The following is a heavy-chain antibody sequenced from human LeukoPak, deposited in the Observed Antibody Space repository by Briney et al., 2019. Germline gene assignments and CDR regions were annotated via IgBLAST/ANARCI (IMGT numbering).Heavy chain of an antibody. CDR3: ARVGPYGSGTLFLRTDSYYYMDV. D-gene: IGHD3-10*01. V-gene: IGHV4-59*13. CDR2: VYYTGST. Sequence: SETLSLTCSVSGVSISGYYWSWIRQPPGKGLEWIGYVYYTGSTNYNPSLKSRVTITVDTSNNQFSLNLSSVTAADTAVYFCARVGPYGSGTLFLRTDSYYYMDVWGKGTTVTVSS. CDR1: GVSISGYY. J-gene: IGHJ6*03.